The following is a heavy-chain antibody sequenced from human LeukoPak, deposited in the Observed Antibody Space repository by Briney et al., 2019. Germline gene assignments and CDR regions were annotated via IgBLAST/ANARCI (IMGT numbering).Heavy chain of an antibody. V-gene: IGHV3-11*01. CDR3: ARGNWITMIVVATDY. CDR1: GFTFSDYY. Sequence: GGSLRLSCAASGFTFSDYYMSWIRHAPRKGLDWVSYISSSGSTIYCADSVKGRFTISRDNAKNSLYLQMNSLRAEDTAVYYCARGNWITMIVVATDYWGQGTLVTVSS. CDR2: ISSSGSTI. D-gene: IGHD3-22*01. J-gene: IGHJ4*02.